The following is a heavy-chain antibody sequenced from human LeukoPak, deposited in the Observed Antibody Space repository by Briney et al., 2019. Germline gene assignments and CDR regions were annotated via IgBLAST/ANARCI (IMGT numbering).Heavy chain of an antibody. J-gene: IGHJ4*02. V-gene: IGHV3-23*01. D-gene: IGHD3-10*01. CDR3: AKNTMVRGVVDY. CDR1: GFPFSSYW. CDR2: ISGSGGST. Sequence: GGSLRLSCAASGFPFSSYWMGWVRQAPGKGLEWVSAISGSGGSTYYADSVKGRFTISRDNSKNTLYPQMNSLRAEDTAVYYCAKNTMVRGVVDYWGQGTLVTVSS.